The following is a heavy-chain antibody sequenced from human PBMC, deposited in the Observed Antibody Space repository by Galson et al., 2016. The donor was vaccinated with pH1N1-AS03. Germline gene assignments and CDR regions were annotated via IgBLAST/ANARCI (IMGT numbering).Heavy chain of an antibody. D-gene: IGHD2/OR15-2a*01. V-gene: IGHV3-30*18. CDR3: AKDLPFYDSYYLDY. CDR2: MSYAGSTK. Sequence: SLRLSCAASGFTFNRHAMHWVRQAPGKVLEWVAIMSYAGSTKYYTDSVRDRFTISRDNSKKTLNLHMSSLRAEDQAVYYCAKDLPFYDSYYLDYWGRGTLVIVSS. J-gene: IGHJ4*02. CDR1: GFTFNRHA.